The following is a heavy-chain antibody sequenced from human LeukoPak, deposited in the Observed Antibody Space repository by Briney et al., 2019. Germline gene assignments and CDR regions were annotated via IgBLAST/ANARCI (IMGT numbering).Heavy chain of an antibody. Sequence: ASVKVSCKASGYTFTGYYMHWERQAPGQGLEWMGWINPNSGGTNYAQKFQGWVTMTRDTSISTAYMELSRLRSDDTVVYYCARERTGTTLIDYYYYGMDVWGQGTTVTVSS. CDR2: INPNSGGT. J-gene: IGHJ6*02. CDR1: GYTFTGYY. V-gene: IGHV1-2*04. D-gene: IGHD1-7*01. CDR3: ARERTGTTLIDYYYYGMDV.